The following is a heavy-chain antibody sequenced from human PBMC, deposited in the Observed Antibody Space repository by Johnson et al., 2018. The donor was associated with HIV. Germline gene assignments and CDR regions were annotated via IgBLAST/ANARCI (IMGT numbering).Heavy chain of an antibody. J-gene: IGHJ3*01. Sequence: EVQLVESGGGLVQPGGSLRLSCAASGFTFSSYWMHWVRQAPGKGLLWVSRINSDGSSTNYADSVKGRFTISRDNSKNTLYLQMNSLRAEDTAVYYCVRDRSTYSGSYYGWDAFALWGQGTMVTVSS. CDR3: VRDRSTYSGSYYGWDAFAL. CDR1: GFTFSSYW. V-gene: IGHV3-74*01. CDR2: INSDGSST. D-gene: IGHD1-26*01.